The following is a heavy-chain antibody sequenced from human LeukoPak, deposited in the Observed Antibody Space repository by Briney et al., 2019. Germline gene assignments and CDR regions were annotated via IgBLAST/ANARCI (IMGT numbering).Heavy chain of an antibody. CDR2: ISAYNGNT. CDR3: ARDIIYGAKPDAFDI. CDR1: GYTFTSYG. D-gene: IGHD4-17*01. J-gene: IGHJ3*02. Sequence: ASVKVSCKASGYTFTSYGISWVRQAPGQGLEWMGWISAYNGNTNYAQKLQGRVTMTTDTSTSTAYMELRSLRSDDTAVYYCARDIIYGAKPDAFDIWGQGTMATVSS. V-gene: IGHV1-18*01.